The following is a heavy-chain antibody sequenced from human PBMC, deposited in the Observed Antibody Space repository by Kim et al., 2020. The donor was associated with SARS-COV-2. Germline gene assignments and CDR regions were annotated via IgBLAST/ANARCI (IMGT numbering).Heavy chain of an antibody. D-gene: IGHD6-13*01. CDR3: TTDWGSDRMYSSSWNRPLTIDY. J-gene: IGHJ4*02. V-gene: IGHV3-15*01. CDR1: GFTFSNAW. Sequence: GGSLRLSCAASGFTFSNAWMSWVRQAPGKGLEWVGRIKSKTDGGTTDYAAPVKGRFTISRDDSKNTLYLQMNSLKTEDTAVYYCTTDWGSDRMYSSSWNRPLTIDYWGQGTLVTVSS. CDR2: IKSKTDGGTT.